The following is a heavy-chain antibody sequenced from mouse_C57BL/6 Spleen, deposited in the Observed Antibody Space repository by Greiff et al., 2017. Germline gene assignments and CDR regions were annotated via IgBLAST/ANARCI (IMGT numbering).Heavy chain of an antibody. CDR3: ARNPYYGSSYGYFDV. D-gene: IGHD1-1*01. CDR1: GYAFSSYW. Sequence: QVQLQQSGAELVKPGASVKISCKASGYAFSSYWMNWVKQRPGKGLEWIGQIYPGDGDTNYNGKVKGKATLTADKSSSTAYMQLSSLTSEDSAVYFCARNPYYGSSYGYFDVWGTGTTVTVSS. J-gene: IGHJ1*03. CDR2: IYPGDGDT. V-gene: IGHV1-80*01.